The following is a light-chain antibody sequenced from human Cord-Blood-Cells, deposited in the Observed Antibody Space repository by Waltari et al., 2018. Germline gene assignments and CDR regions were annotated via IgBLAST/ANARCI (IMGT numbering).Light chain of an antibody. CDR2: DVS. Sequence: QSALTQPASVSGSPGQSITLSCPGTSSDVGGYNYVAWYQQHPGKAPKLMIYDVSKRPSGVSNRFSGSKSGNTASLTISGLQAEDEADYYCSSYTSSIVVFGGGTKLTVL. CDR3: SSYTSSIVV. CDR1: SSDVGGYNY. V-gene: IGLV2-14*01. J-gene: IGLJ2*01.